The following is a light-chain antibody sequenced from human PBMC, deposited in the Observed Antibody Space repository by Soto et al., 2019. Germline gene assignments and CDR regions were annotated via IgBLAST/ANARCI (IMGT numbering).Light chain of an antibody. CDR2: KAS. Sequence: DIQMTQSPSTLSGSVGDRVTITCRASQTISSWLAWYQQKPGKAPKLLIYKASTLKSGVPSRFSGSGSGTEFTLTISSLQPDDLATYYCQLYNGTFGQGTKVDI. J-gene: IGKJ1*01. CDR1: QTISSW. CDR3: QLYNGT. V-gene: IGKV1-5*03.